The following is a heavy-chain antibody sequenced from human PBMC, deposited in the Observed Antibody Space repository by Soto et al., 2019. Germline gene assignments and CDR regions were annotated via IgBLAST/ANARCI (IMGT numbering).Heavy chain of an antibody. J-gene: IGHJ5*02. D-gene: IGHD6-13*01. CDR3: ARIIAAAGSNWFDP. Sequence: SGPTLVKPTQTLTLTCTFSGFSLSTSGMCVSWIRQPPGKALEWLARIDWDDDKYYSTSLKTRLTISKDTSKNQVVLTMTNMDPVDTATYYCARIIAAAGSNWFDPWGQGTLVTVSS. CDR2: IDWDDDK. CDR1: GFSLSTSGMC. V-gene: IGHV2-70*11.